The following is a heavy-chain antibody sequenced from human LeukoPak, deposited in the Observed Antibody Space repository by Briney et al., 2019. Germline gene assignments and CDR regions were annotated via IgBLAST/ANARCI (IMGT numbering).Heavy chain of an antibody. CDR1: GGSFSGYY. Sequence: PSETLSLTCAVYGGSFSGYYWSWIRQPPGKGLEWIGEINHSGSTNYNPSLKSRVTISVDTSKNQFSLKLSSVTAADTAVYYCARATMIVVEYFDYWGQGTLVTVSS. CDR3: ARATMIVVEYFDY. CDR2: INHSGST. J-gene: IGHJ4*02. D-gene: IGHD3-22*01. V-gene: IGHV4-34*01.